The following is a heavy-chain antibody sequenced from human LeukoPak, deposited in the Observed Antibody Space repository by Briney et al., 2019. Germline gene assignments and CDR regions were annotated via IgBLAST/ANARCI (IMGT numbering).Heavy chain of an antibody. D-gene: IGHD4-17*01. CDR3: ASNSPRTTVPTDYYYYYMDV. CDR1: GYSMNSGYH. J-gene: IGHJ6*03. CDR2: IYWSGSS. V-gene: IGHV4-38-2*01. Sequence: SETLSLTCAVSGYSMNSGYHWGWIRQPPGKGLEWIASIYWSGSSYYNPSLKSRLTISVDTSKNQFSLKLSSVTAADTAVYYCASNSPRTTVPTDYYYYYMDVWGKGTTVTVSS.